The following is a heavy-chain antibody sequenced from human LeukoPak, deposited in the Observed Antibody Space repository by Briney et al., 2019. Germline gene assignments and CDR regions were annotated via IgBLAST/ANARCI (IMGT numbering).Heavy chain of an antibody. J-gene: IGHJ4*02. Sequence: GGSLRLSCAASGFTFSSYWMHWVRHAPGKGLVWVSRINSDGSSTRYADSVKGRFTISRDNAKNTLYLQTNSLRAEDTAVYYCARGDPGTHLDWGQGTLVTVSS. CDR2: INSDGSST. D-gene: IGHD1-7*01. CDR3: ARGDPGTHLD. V-gene: IGHV3-74*01. CDR1: GFTFSSYW.